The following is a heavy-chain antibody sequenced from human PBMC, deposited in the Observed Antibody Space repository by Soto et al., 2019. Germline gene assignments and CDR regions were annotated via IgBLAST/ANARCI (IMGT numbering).Heavy chain of an antibody. CDR3: SRAEDY. CDR2: IKTDGSAQ. J-gene: IGHJ4*02. CDR1: GFSFSSYW. V-gene: IGHV3-7*01. Sequence: EVQLVDYGGGLVQPGGSLRLSCAASGFSFSSYWMSWVRQAPGKGLELVANIKTDGSAQYYVDSVRGRFTISRDNGKNLLYLQMNSLRAEDTVVYYCSRAEDYWGQGTLVTVSS.